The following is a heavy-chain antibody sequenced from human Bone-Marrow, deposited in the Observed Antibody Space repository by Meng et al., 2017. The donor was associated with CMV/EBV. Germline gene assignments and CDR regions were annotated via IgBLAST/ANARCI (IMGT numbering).Heavy chain of an antibody. CDR2: ISYDGSNK. V-gene: IGHV3-30-3*01. CDR3: ARDQGRVWRD. D-gene: IGHD2-21*01. CDR1: GFTFSSYA. J-gene: IGHJ4*02. Sequence: QVQLVGAGGGVVQPGRSLRLSCAASGFTFSSYAMHWVRQAPGKGLEWVAVISYDGSNKYYADSVKGRFTISRGNSKNTLYLQMNSLRAEDTAVYYCARDQGRVWRDWGQGTLVTVSS.